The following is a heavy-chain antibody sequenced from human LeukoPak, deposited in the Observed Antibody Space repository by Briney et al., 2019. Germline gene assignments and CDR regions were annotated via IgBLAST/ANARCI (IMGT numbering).Heavy chain of an antibody. V-gene: IGHV3-21*01. D-gene: IGHD3-10*01. CDR2: ISSSSSYM. J-gene: IGHJ4*02. CDR3: ARGEFGFDF. CDR1: GFTFSSYS. Sequence: PGGSLRLSCAASGFTFSSYSMNWVRQAPGKGLEWVSSISSSSSYMYYADSVKGRFTISRDNANNSLYLQMNSLRAEDTAVYYCARGEFGFDFWGQGTLATVSS.